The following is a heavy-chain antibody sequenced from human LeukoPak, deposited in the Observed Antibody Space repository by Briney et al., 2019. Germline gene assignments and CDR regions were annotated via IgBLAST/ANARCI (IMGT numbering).Heavy chain of an antibody. J-gene: IGHJ4*02. V-gene: IGHV4-59*01. D-gene: IGHD6-13*01. CDR3: ARDSDSAAFDY. Sequence: SETLSLTCTVSGGSISSYYWSWIRQPPGKGLEWIGYIYYSGSTNYNPSLKSQVTISVDTSKNQFSLKLSSVTAADTAVYYCARDSDSAAFDYWGQGTLVTVSS. CDR1: GGSISSYY. CDR2: IYYSGST.